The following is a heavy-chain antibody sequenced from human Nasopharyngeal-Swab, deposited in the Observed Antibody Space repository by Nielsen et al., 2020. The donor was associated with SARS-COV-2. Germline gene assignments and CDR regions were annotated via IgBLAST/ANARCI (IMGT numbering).Heavy chain of an antibody. CDR1: GFSLSTSKVG. V-gene: IGHV2-5*02. CDR3: VHSTGWRLDY. D-gene: IGHD6-19*01. Sequence: SGPTLVKPSQTLTLTCTFSGFSLSTSKVGVSWVRQLPGKALEWLALLYWDDDNRYNPSLKNRITITRDTSKNQVVLTMTSMDPVDTATYYCVHSTGWRLDYWGQGILVTVSS. J-gene: IGHJ4*02. CDR2: LYWDDDN.